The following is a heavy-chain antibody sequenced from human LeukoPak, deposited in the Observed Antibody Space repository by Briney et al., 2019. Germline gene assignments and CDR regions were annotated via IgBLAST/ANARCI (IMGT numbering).Heavy chain of an antibody. D-gene: IGHD5-12*01. J-gene: IGHJ4*02. Sequence: GGSLRLSCAASGFTFSSYGMHWVRQAPGKGLEWVSVISYDGSNKYYADSVKGRFTISRDNSKNTLYLQMNSLRAEDTAVYYCAKESYATIDYWGQGTLVTVSS. CDR1: GFTFSSYG. V-gene: IGHV3-30*18. CDR2: ISYDGSNK. CDR3: AKESYATIDY.